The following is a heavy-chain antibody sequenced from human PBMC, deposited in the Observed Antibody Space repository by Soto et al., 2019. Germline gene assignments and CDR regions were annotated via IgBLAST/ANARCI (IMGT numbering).Heavy chain of an antibody. D-gene: IGHD3-16*01. Sequence: EMQLVESGGGLVRPGGSLRLSCVASGFTFSNYWMHWVRQDPGMGLVWVSSIRSDGTATQYADSVNGRFTVSRDNTKNTLYLQMTSLRAEDTAVYYCAKDLSWGQCDYWGQGTLVTVSS. CDR3: AKDLSWGQCDY. J-gene: IGHJ4*02. CDR2: IRSDGTAT. CDR1: GFTFSNYW. V-gene: IGHV3-74*01.